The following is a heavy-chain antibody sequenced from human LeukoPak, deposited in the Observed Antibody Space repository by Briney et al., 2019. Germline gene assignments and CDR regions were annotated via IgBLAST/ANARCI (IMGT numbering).Heavy chain of an antibody. CDR2: IYYSGST. J-gene: IGHJ4*02. CDR3: AREILYDSTGYYL. Sequence: PSETLSLTYIVSGGSISSNSYYWGWIRQPPGKGLEWIGSIYYSGSTYYNPSLNIRVTISVYTSKNQFSLNLRSVTAADTAVYYCAREILYDSTGYYLWGQGTLVTVSS. CDR1: GGSISSNSYY. V-gene: IGHV4-39*07. D-gene: IGHD3-22*01.